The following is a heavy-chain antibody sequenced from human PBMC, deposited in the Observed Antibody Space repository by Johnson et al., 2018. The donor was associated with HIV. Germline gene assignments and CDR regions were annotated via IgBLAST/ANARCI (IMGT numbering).Heavy chain of an antibody. CDR2: VSYDGSTE. J-gene: IGHJ3*02. D-gene: IGHD4-17*01. CDR3: ARSPETGDRLWRAFDI. Sequence: QVLLVESGGGVVQPGRSLRLACPVSGFIFTNFAMHWVRQAPGKGLEWVAVVSYDGSTEFYADSVKGRFTISRDNSKNTLYLQMNSLRAEDTAVYYCARSPETGDRLWRAFDIWGHGTMVTVSS. CDR1: GFIFTNFA. V-gene: IGHV3-30*14.